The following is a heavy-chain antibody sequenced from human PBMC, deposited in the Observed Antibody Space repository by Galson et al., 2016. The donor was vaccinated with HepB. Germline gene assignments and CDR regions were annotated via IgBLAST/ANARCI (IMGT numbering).Heavy chain of an antibody. J-gene: IGHJ6*03. CDR1: GDSISGTEYY. CDR2: IYYSGST. D-gene: IGHD6-19*01. CDR3: ATGISVAGKYYSYYMDV. V-gene: IGHV4-39*01. Sequence: LSLTCIVSGDSISGTEYYWGWIRQSPGRGLEWIGSIYYSGSTYYNPSLESRVTVSVDTSKNQFSLRLSSVTAADTAVYYCATGISVAGKYYSYYMDVWGKGTPVTVSS.